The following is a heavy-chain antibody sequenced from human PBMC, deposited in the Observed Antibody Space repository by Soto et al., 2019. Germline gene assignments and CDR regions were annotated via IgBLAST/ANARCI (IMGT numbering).Heavy chain of an antibody. CDR3: AKGAHGSGSYYYYYMDV. Sequence: EVQLLESGGGLVQPGGSLRLSCAASGITFSSYGMSWVRQAPGKGLEWVSAISGGAGSTYYADSVKGRFAISRDNSKDTLYLQMNSLRAEDTAVYYCAKGAHGSGSYYYYYMDVWGKGTTVTVS. J-gene: IGHJ6*03. CDR1: GITFSSYG. CDR2: ISGGAGST. V-gene: IGHV3-23*01. D-gene: IGHD3-10*01.